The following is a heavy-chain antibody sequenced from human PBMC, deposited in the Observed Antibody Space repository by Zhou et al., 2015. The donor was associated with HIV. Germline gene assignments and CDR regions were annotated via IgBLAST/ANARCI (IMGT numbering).Heavy chain of an antibody. CDR1: GGTFSTYP. V-gene: IGHV1-69*01. CDR3: ARRPSFNFNDRKDYYFDY. CDR2: IIPIFGTS. J-gene: IGHJ4*02. Sequence: QVQLVQSGPEVKKPGSSVRVSCKASGGTFSTYPISWVRQAPGQGLEWMGGIIPIFGTSHYAQKFQARVTITADASTSTAYMELSSLRSEDTAVYYCARRPSFNFNDRKDYYFDYWGQGTLVTVSS. D-gene: IGHD1-20*01.